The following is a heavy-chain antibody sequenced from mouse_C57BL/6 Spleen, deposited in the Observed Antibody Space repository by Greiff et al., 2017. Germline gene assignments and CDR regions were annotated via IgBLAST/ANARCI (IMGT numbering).Heavy chain of an antibody. Sequence: QVQLQQPGAELVKPGASVKLSCKASGYTFTSYWMHWVKQRPGQGLEWIGMIHPNSGSTNYNEKFKSKATLTVDKSSSTAYMQLSSLTSEDSAVYYCASIYYGYDGFADWGQGTLVTVSA. V-gene: IGHV1-64*01. D-gene: IGHD2-2*01. J-gene: IGHJ3*01. CDR1: GYTFTSYW. CDR2: IHPNSGST. CDR3: ASIYYGYDGFAD.